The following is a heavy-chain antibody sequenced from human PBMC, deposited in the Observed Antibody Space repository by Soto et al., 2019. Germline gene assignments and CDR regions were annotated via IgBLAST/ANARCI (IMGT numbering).Heavy chain of an antibody. V-gene: IGHV1-69*01. Sequence: QVQLVQSGAEVKKPGSSVKVSCKASGGTFSSYAISWVRQAPGQGLEWRGGIIPIFGTANYAQKFQGRVMITADESTSKVYMELSSLRSEDTAVYYCARARETTLTYFIDYYGMDVWGQGTTVTVSS. D-gene: IGHD4-17*01. CDR3: ARARETTLTYFIDYYGMDV. J-gene: IGHJ6*02. CDR2: IIPIFGTA. CDR1: GGTFSSYA.